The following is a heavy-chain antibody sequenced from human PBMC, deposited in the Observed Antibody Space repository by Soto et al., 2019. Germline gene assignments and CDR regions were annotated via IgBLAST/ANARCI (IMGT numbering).Heavy chain of an antibody. J-gene: IGHJ4*02. Sequence: VQLVESGGGVVQPGRSPRLSCAASGFTFSDYAMHWVRQAPGKGLEWVAVVSHDGRNTHYADSVKGRFTISRDSSKNTVSLEMTSLRAEDTAVYSCATGGRQWLVTSDFNYWGQGALVTVSS. CDR2: VSHDGRNT. CDR3: ATGGRQWLVTSDFNY. CDR1: GFTFSDYA. D-gene: IGHD6-19*01. V-gene: IGHV3-30*03.